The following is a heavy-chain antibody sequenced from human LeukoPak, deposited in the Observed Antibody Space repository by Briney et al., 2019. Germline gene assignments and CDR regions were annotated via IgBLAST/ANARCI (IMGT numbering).Heavy chain of an antibody. CDR3: ARGGGLWLGRWFDP. V-gene: IGHV4-59*01. CDR2: IYYSGST. Sequence: SDTLSLTGTVSGGSISSFYWSWIRQPPGKGLEWIGYIYYSGSTNYNPSLKSRVTISVDTSKNQFSLKLSSVTAADTAVYYCARGGGLWLGRWFDPWGQGTLVTVSS. J-gene: IGHJ5*02. CDR1: GGSISSFY. D-gene: IGHD5-18*01.